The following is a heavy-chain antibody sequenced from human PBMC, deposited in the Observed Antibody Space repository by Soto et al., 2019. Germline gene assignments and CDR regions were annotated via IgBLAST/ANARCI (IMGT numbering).Heavy chain of an antibody. J-gene: IGHJ5*02. V-gene: IGHV1-18*04. D-gene: IGHD6-25*01. CDR2: INPDNGNT. CDR3: ARVLAAHANGGLDP. Sequence: ASVKVSCKASGYIFTGYHMHWVRQAPGQGLEWMGWINPDNGNTNYAQKLQGRVTMTTDTSTSTAYMELRSLRSDDTAVYYCARVLAAHANGGLDPWGQGTLVTVSS. CDR1: GYIFTGYH.